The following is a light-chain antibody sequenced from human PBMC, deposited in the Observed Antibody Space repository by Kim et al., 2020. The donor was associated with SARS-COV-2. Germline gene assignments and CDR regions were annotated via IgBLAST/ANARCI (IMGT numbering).Light chain of an antibody. Sequence: PGERATRSCRASQSVGSTYLAWYQQKPGQAPRLLISGASSRATGIPDRFSGSGSGTNFTLTISRLEPEDYAVYYCQQYKTFGQGTKVDIK. V-gene: IGKV3-20*01. J-gene: IGKJ1*01. CDR1: QSVGSTY. CDR2: GAS. CDR3: QQYKT.